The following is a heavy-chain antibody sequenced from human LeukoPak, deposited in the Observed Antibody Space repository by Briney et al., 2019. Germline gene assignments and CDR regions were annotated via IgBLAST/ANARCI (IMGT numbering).Heavy chain of an antibody. D-gene: IGHD2-21*02. J-gene: IGHJ6*02. CDR3: AREYIVVVTAPKSGPLVYYYYGMDV. CDR1: GFTFSSYA. Sequence: GGSLRLSCAASGFTFSSYAMSWVRQAPGKGLEWVSAISGSGGSTYYADSVKGRFTISRDNSKNTLYLQMNSLRAEDTAVYYCAREYIVVVTAPKSGPLVYYYYGMDVWGQGTTVTVSS. CDR2: ISGSGGST. V-gene: IGHV3-23*01.